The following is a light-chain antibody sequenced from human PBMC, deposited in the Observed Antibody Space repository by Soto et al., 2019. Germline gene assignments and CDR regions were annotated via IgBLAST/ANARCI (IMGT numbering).Light chain of an antibody. V-gene: IGLV2-8*01. J-gene: IGLJ6*01. CDR1: SSDVGGYKY. Sequence: QSVLTQPPSASGSPGQSVTISCTGTSSDVGGYKYVSWYQQHPGKVPKLMIYEASKRPSGVPDRFSGSKSGNTASLTVSGLQAEDEADYYCSSYAGSNTDYVFGTGTQLTVL. CDR3: SSYAGSNTDYV. CDR2: EAS.